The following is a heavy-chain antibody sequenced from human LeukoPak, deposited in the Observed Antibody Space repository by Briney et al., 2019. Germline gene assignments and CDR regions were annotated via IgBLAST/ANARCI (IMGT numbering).Heavy chain of an antibody. V-gene: IGHV4-61*01. CDR1: GGSVSSGSYY. J-gene: IGHJ4*02. Sequence: SETLSLTCTVSGGSVSSGSYYWSWIRQPPGKGLEWIGYIYYSGSTNYNPSLKSRVTISVDTSKNQFSLKLSSVTAADTAVYYCARVWQWLFAVDYWGQGTLDTVSS. CDR3: ARVWQWLFAVDY. D-gene: IGHD6-19*01. CDR2: IYYSGST.